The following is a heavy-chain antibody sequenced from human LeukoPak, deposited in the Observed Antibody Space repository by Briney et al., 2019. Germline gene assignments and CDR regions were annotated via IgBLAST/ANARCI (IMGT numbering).Heavy chain of an antibody. CDR2: ISYDGSNK. D-gene: IGHD1-1*01. J-gene: IGHJ4*02. Sequence: AGGSLRLSCAASGFTFSSYAMHWVRQAPGKGLEWVAVISYDGSNKYYADSVKGRFTISRDNSKNTLYLQMNSLRAEDTAVYYCAKDRAGSNFFFDYWGQGTLVTVSS. V-gene: IGHV3-30-3*01. CDR3: AKDRAGSNFFFDY. CDR1: GFTFSSYA.